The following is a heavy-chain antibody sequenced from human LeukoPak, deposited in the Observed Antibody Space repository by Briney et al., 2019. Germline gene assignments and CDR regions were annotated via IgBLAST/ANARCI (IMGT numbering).Heavy chain of an antibody. J-gene: IGHJ4*02. V-gene: IGHV2-5*01. Sequence: VSGPTLVKPTQTLTLTRTFSGFSLSTSGVGVSWIRQPPGKALEWLALIYWNDDKRYSPCLKSRLTITKDTSKNQVVLTMTNMDPVDTATYYSGLRGGSGSYLYWGQGTLVTVSS. CDR2: IYWNDDK. CDR1: GFSLSTSGVG. D-gene: IGHD3-10*01. CDR3: GLRGGSGSYLY.